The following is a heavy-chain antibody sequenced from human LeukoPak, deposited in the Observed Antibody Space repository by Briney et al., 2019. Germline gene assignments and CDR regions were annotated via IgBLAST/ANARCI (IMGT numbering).Heavy chain of an antibody. CDR1: GFTFTTYV. Sequence: GGSLRLSCSVSGFTFTTYVMHWVRQAPGKGLEYVSAISSNGDNTYYADSVKGIFTISRDNSKTTLYLQMSSLRAVDAAVYYCVRGTGYWGQGTLVTVSS. J-gene: IGHJ4*02. D-gene: IGHD3/OR15-3a*01. CDR2: ISSNGDNT. CDR3: VRGTGY. V-gene: IGHV3-64D*06.